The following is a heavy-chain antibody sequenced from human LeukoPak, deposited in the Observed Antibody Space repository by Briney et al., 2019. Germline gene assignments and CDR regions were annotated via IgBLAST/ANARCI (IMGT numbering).Heavy chain of an antibody. CDR2: ISSSSSYI. CDR3: ARDLTLGYCSSTSCLSPYYYYGMDV. Sequence: GGSLRLSCAASGFTFSSYSMNWVRQAPGKGLEWVSSISSSSSYIYYADSVKGRFTISRDNAKNSLYLQMNSLRAEDMAVYYCARDLTLGYCSSTSCLSPYYYYGMDVWGQGTTVTVSS. V-gene: IGHV3-21*01. D-gene: IGHD2-2*01. CDR1: GFTFSSYS. J-gene: IGHJ6*02.